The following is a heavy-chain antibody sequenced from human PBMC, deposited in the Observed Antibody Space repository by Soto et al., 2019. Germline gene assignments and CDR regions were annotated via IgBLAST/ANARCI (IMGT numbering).Heavy chain of an antibody. CDR2: IYSDGSIT. V-gene: IGHV3-74*01. CDR1: GFTFSNSW. Sequence: GGSLRLSCRASGFTFSNSWMHWVRQASGKGLVLVSQIYSDGSITAYADSVKGRFTISRDNAKNTLYLQMNSLRVEDTAVYDGATDGSCDQHGCGRVTTV. J-gene: IGHJ6*02. CDR3: ATDGSCDQHG. D-gene: IGHD2-15*01.